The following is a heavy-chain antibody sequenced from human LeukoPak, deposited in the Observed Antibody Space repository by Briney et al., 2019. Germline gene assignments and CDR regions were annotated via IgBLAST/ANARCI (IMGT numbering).Heavy chain of an antibody. D-gene: IGHD3-16*02. Sequence: GGSLRLSCAASGFTFSSYGMHWVRQAPGKGLEWVAVISYDGSNKYYADSVQGRFTISRDNSKNTLSLQMNGLRPEDTAVYYCAKSWGYTRSYYNYMDVWGKGTTVTVSS. V-gene: IGHV3-30*18. CDR1: GFTFSSYG. CDR3: AKSWGYTRSYYNYMDV. J-gene: IGHJ6*03. CDR2: ISYDGSNK.